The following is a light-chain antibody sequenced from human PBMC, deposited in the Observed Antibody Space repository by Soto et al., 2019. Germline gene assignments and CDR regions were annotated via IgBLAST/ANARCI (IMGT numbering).Light chain of an antibody. CDR2: DAS. Sequence: EIVLTQSPATLSLSPGERATLSCRASESISSYLAWYQQRPGQAPSLLIYDASNRATGIPARFSGSGSGTDFTLTIDSLEPEDFAVYYCQQRSKWPLTFGGGTKVEI. CDR1: ESISSY. J-gene: IGKJ4*01. V-gene: IGKV3-11*01. CDR3: QQRSKWPLT.